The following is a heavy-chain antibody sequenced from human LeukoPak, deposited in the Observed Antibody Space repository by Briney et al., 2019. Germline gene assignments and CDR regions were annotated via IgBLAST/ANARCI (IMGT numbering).Heavy chain of an antibody. J-gene: IGHJ4*02. D-gene: IGHD6-13*01. CDR1: GYTFTGYY. Sequence: ASVKVSCKASGYTFTGYYMHWVRQAPGQGLEWMGWINPNSGGTNYAQKFQGRVTMTRDTSISTAYMELSRLRSDDTAVYYCARGKGIAAAPMDYWGQGTLVTVSS. V-gene: IGHV1-2*02. CDR3: ARGKGIAAAPMDY. CDR2: INPNSGGT.